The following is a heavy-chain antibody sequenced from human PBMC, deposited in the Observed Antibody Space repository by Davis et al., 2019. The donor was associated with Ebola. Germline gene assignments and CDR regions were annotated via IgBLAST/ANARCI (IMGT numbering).Heavy chain of an antibody. V-gene: IGHV4-59*01. CDR2: IYYSGST. Sequence: PSETLSLTCTVSGGSISSYYWSWIRQPPGKGLEWIGYIYYSGSTNYNPSLKSRVTISVDTSKNQFSLKLSSVTAADTAVYYCAREYSSGWFRGKYNWFDPWGQGTLVTVSS. CDR3: AREYSSGWFRGKYNWFDP. CDR1: GGSISSYY. D-gene: IGHD6-19*01. J-gene: IGHJ5*02.